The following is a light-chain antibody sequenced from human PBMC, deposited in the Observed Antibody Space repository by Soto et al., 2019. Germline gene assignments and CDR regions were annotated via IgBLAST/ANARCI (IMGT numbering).Light chain of an antibody. CDR1: SSDVGGYDF. CDR3: CSYAGSYILGE. Sequence: QSALTQPPSVSGSPGQSVTISCTGTSSDVGGYDFVSWYQQHPGKAPKLMIYDVTKRPSGVPDRFSGSKSGNSASLTISGLQAEDEADYYCCSYAGSYILGEFGGGTKLTVL. CDR2: DVT. J-gene: IGLJ3*02. V-gene: IGLV2-11*01.